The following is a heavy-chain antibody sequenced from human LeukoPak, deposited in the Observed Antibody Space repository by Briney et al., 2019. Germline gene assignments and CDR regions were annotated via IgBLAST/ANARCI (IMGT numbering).Heavy chain of an antibody. V-gene: IGHV3-30*03. CDR3: GKLVGTYDPLDI. CDR1: GFTFSGFG. CDR2: ISYDGNNK. J-gene: IGHJ3*02. Sequence: PGGSLRLSCAVSGFTFSGFGMHWVRQAPGKGLEWVAVISYDGNNKFYGDSVKGRFTISRDNSKDTLYLQMTSLRPEDTAIYCCGKLVGTYDPLDIWGQGTLVTVSS. D-gene: IGHD2-21*02.